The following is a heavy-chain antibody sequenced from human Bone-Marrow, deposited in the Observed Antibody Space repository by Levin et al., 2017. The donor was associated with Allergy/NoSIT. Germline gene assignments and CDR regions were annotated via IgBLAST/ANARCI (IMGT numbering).Heavy chain of an antibody. V-gene: IGHV1-69*13. J-gene: IGHJ4*02. Sequence: ASVKVSCKTSADTFRNYAVTWVRQAPGQGVEWMGGIIPIFRTTNYAQKFRDRVTITADESTNTAYMELTNLSSDDTAMYYCARVVCSSSTCYSFYHFDFWGQGTQVTVSS. D-gene: IGHD2-2*01. CDR1: ADTFRNYA. CDR3: ARVVCSSSTCYSFYHFDF. CDR2: IIPIFRTT.